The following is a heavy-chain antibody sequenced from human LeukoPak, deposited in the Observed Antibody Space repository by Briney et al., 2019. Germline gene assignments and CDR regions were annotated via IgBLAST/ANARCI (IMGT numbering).Heavy chain of an antibody. CDR3: ARLTSGWYVIY. V-gene: IGHV4-39*01. Sequence: SETLSLTCTVSGGSISNSGYYWGWIRQPPGKGLEWIGSIYYTGNTYYNPSLNSRVTISVDTSKNQFSLKLSSVTDADTAIYYCARLTSGWYVIYWGQGTLVTVSS. J-gene: IGHJ4*02. CDR1: GGSISNSGYY. CDR2: IYYTGNT. D-gene: IGHD6-19*01.